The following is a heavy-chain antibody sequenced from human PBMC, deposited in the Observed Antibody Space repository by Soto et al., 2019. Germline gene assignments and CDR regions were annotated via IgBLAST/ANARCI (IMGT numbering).Heavy chain of an antibody. CDR3: ARACRGLGGYTYGPFDY. J-gene: IGHJ4*02. Sequence: ASVKVYCKGSGYTFTGHYMHWVRQAPGQGLEWMGWINPNSGGTNYAQQFQGRVTMTRDTSISTVYMELSRLRYDDTAVYYCARACRGLGGYTYGPFDYWGQGTLVTVSS. CDR1: GYTFTGHY. V-gene: IGHV1-2*02. CDR2: INPNSGGT. D-gene: IGHD5-18*01.